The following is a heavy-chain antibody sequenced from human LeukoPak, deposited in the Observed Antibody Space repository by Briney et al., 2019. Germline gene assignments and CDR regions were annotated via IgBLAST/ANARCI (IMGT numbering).Heavy chain of an antibody. J-gene: IGHJ1*01. CDR2: ISGSGGST. CDR3: EKGGHYYYDSSGYYKFVYFQH. CDR1: GFTFSSYA. V-gene: IGHV3-23*01. D-gene: IGHD3-22*01. Sequence: AGGSLRLSCAASGFTFSSYAMSWVRQAPGKGLEWVSAISGSGGSTYYADSVKGRFTISRDNSKNTLYLQMNSLRAEDTAVYYCEKGGHYYYDSSGYYKFVYFQHWGQGTLVTVSS.